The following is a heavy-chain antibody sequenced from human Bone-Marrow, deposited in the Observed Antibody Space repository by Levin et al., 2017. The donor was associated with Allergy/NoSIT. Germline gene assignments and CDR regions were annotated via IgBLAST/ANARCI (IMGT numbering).Heavy chain of an antibody. CDR3: ARDGGLTIKELDY. Sequence: ASVKVSCKASGYTFIDYYMHWVRQAPGQGLEWMGWINPKSGGTIYVQKFQGRATMTSDTSISTAYMELSSLGSDDTAVYYCARDGGLTIKELDYWGQGTLVTVSS. CDR1: GYTFIDYY. J-gene: IGHJ4*02. CDR2: INPKSGGT. V-gene: IGHV1-2*02. D-gene: IGHD3-16*01.